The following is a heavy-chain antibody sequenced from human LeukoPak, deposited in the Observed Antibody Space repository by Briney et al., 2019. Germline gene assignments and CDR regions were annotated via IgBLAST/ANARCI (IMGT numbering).Heavy chain of an antibody. CDR2: FYYDGRT. J-gene: IGHJ4*02. Sequence: SETLSLTCPVFVDSISSYFWSWIRQPPGKGLEWIGYFYYDGRTNYNPSLKSRVTISVDTSKNHFSLKLSSVTAADTAVYYCARAIVNGYFDHWGRGTLVTVS. CDR1: VDSISSYF. V-gene: IGHV4-59*01. CDR3: ARAIVNGYFDH. D-gene: IGHD2-15*01.